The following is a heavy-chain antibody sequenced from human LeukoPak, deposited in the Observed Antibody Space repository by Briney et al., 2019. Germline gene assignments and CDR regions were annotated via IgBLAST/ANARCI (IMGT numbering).Heavy chain of an antibody. J-gene: IGHJ4*02. D-gene: IGHD3-3*01. CDR1: GFTFDIYA. V-gene: IGHV3-23*03. CDR3: ARDPRRAITVFGVVIGSYFDY. Sequence: GGSLRLSCTGSGFTFDIYAIHWVRQAPGTGLEWVAGIDGGGNDILYAESAKGRFIISRDNSKNTVYLEMKSLRAEDTARYYCARDPRRAITVFGVVIGSYFDYWGQGSLVTVSS. CDR2: IDGGGNDI.